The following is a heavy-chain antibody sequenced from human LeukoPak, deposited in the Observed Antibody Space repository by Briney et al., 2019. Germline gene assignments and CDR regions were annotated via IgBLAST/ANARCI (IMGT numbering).Heavy chain of an antibody. CDR2: INPNSGGT. D-gene: IGHD1-26*01. J-gene: IGHJ6*03. CDR1: GYTFTGYY. Sequence: GASVTVSCEASGYTFTGYYMHWVRQAPGQGLEWMGWINPNSGGTNYAQKFQGRVTMTRDTSISTAYMELSRLRSDDTAVYYCARAFAPKKGGYYYYYYMDVWGKGTTVTVS. CDR3: ARAFAPKKGGYYYYYYMDV. V-gene: IGHV1-2*02.